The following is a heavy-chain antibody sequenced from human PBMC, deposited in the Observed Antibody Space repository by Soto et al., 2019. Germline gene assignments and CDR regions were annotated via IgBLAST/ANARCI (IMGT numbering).Heavy chain of an antibody. J-gene: IGHJ4*02. CDR1: GGSIYRSGYY. Sequence: ASETLSLTCTGSGGSIYRSGYYWGWIRQPPGRGLEWIGNIDYNGVTYSNPSLKSRVTISRDTSKNQFSLKLTSVTAADTALYYCGKVLVGATGHTDSDSWGPGTLVTVSS. CDR2: IDYNGVT. V-gene: IGHV4-39*01. D-gene: IGHD2-15*01. CDR3: GKVLVGATGHTDSDS.